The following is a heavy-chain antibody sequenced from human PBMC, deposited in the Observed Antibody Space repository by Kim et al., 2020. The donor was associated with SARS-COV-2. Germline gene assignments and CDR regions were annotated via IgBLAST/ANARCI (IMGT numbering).Heavy chain of an antibody. CDR2: IYYSGST. Sequence: SETLSLTCTVSGGSISSSSYYWGWIHQPPGKGLEWIGSIYYSGSTYYNPSLKSRVTISVDTSKNQFSLKLSSVTAADTAVYYCARRDSSSWYDARWFDPWGQGTLVTVSS. CDR3: ARRDSSSWYDARWFDP. J-gene: IGHJ5*02. V-gene: IGHV4-39*01. D-gene: IGHD6-13*01. CDR1: GGSISSSSYY.